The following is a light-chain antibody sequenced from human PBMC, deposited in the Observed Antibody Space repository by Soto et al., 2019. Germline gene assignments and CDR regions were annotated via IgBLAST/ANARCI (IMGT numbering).Light chain of an antibody. V-gene: IGLV2-14*01. CDR2: EVR. CDR1: MRDDGAYNL. J-gene: IGLJ3*02. Sequence: QSALTQPASVSGSAGQSITISCSGTMRDDGAYNLVSWYQQHPCTAPKLIIYEVRHRPSGISSRFSGSRSGNTASLTISGLQSEDEGDYYCSAYPAGSTLVFGGGTKLPVL. CDR3: SAYPAGSTLV.